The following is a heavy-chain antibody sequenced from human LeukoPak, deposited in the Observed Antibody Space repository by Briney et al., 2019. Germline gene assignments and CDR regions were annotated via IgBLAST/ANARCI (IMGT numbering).Heavy chain of an antibody. CDR3: AKGLSFDWLLVLYYYYYGMDV. D-gene: IGHD3-9*01. CDR2: ISYDGSNK. Sequence: GRSLRLSCAASGFTFSSYGMHWVRQAPGKGLEWVAVISYDGSNKYYADSVKGRFTISRDNSKNTLYLQMNSLRAEDTAVYYCAKGLSFDWLLVLYYYYYGMDVWGQGTTVTVSS. J-gene: IGHJ6*02. V-gene: IGHV3-30*18. CDR1: GFTFSSYG.